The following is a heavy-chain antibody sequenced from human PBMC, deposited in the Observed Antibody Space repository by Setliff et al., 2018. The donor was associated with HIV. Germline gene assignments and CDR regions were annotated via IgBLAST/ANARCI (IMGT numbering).Heavy chain of an antibody. Sequence: PGGSLRLSCAASGFMFGTYGMHWVRQAPGKGLEWVAVIWYDGFDKYYADSVKGRFTISRDNSKNTLFLQMNSLRAEDTAVYYCARARTGWYNFDYWGQGTPVTVSS. CDR1: GFMFGTYG. D-gene: IGHD6-19*01. CDR3: ARARTGWYNFDY. V-gene: IGHV3-33*01. J-gene: IGHJ4*02. CDR2: IWYDGFDK.